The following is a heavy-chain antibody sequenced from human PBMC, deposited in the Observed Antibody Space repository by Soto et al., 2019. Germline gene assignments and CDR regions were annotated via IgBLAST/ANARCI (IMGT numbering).Heavy chain of an antibody. J-gene: IGHJ4*02. CDR3: VRTACVINNCSYRGVR. Sequence: QGQLVESGGGVVQPGRSLRLSCVASGFDCKTYGMHWVRQAPGKGLEWVAVIGFDGTNIHYSDSVRGRFSISRDNSENTVSLQMNSLRVEDTALYYCVRTACVINNCSYRGVRWGQGTLVTV. D-gene: IGHD1-20*01. CDR2: IGFDGTNI. V-gene: IGHV3-33*01. CDR1: GFDCKTYG.